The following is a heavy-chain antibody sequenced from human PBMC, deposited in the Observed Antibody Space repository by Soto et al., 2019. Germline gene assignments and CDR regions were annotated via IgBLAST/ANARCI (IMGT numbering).Heavy chain of an antibody. Sequence: EVQLLESGGGLVQPGGSLRLSCAASGFTFSSYAMSWVRQAPGKGLEWVSAISGSGGSTYYAGSVKGRFTISRDNSKNTLYLQMNSLRAEDTAVYYCAKDRHYYGSGSYYNVNWFDPWGQGTLVTVSS. CDR3: AKDRHYYGSGSYYNVNWFDP. CDR2: ISGSGGST. J-gene: IGHJ5*02. CDR1: GFTFSSYA. V-gene: IGHV3-23*01. D-gene: IGHD3-10*01.